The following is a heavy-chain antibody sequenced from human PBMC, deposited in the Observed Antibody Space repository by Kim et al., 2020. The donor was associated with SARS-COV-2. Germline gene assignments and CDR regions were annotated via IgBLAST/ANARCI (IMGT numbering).Heavy chain of an antibody. CDR1: GDSVSSSSAA. J-gene: IGHJ3*02. CDR2: TYYRSKWYN. CDR3: ARANIPAAGNAFDI. D-gene: IGHD6-13*01. V-gene: IGHV6-1*01. Sequence: SQTLSLTCAISGDSVSSSSAAWNLIRQSPSRGLEWLGRTYYRSKWYNDYAVSMKSRITINPDTSKNQFSLKLNSVTPDDTAVYYCARANIPAAGNAFDIWGQGTMVTVSS.